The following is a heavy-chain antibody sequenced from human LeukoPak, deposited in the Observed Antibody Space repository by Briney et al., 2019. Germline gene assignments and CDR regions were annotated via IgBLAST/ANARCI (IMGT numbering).Heavy chain of an antibody. Sequence: SETLSLTCTVSGGSISSYYWSWIRQPPGKGLEWIGYIYYSGSTNYNPSLKSRVTIPVDTSKNQFSLKLSSVTAADTAVYYCARGGARYYDILTGYYTEPFDYWGQGTLVTVSP. J-gene: IGHJ4*02. CDR3: ARGGARYYDILTGYYTEPFDY. V-gene: IGHV4-59*01. D-gene: IGHD3-9*01. CDR1: GGSISSYY. CDR2: IYYSGST.